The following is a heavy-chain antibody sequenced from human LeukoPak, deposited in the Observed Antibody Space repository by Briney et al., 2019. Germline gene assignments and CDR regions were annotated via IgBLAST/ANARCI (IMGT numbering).Heavy chain of an antibody. V-gene: IGHV4-34*01. J-gene: IGHJ4*02. CDR1: GGSFSGYY. Sequence: SETLSLTCAVYGGSFSGYYWRWIRQPPGKGLEWIGEINHSGSTNYNPSLKSRVTISVDTSKNQFSLKLSSVTAADTAVYYCARHFRIAVAATKLDYWGQGTLVTVSS. D-gene: IGHD6-19*01. CDR3: ARHFRIAVAATKLDY. CDR2: INHSGST.